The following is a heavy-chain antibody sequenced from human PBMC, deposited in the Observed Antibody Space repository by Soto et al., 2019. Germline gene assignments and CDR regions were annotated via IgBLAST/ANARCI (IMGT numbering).Heavy chain of an antibody. D-gene: IGHD6-13*01. CDR2: INHSGST. J-gene: IGHJ4*02. CDR3: ARAAGTIDY. V-gene: IGHV4-34*01. Sequence: QVQLQQRGAGLLKPSETLSLNCAVYGGSFSGYYWSWIRQPPGKGLEWIGEINHSGSTNYNPSLKSRVTISIDTSKKQFSLKVSSVTAADTAVYYCARAAGTIDYWGQGTLVTVSS. CDR1: GGSFSGYY.